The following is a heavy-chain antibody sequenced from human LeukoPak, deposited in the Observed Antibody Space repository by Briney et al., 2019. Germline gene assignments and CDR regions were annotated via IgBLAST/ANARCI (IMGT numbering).Heavy chain of an antibody. CDR3: VRDTSSILGPHIDY. V-gene: IGHV3-7*01. D-gene: IGHD1-26*01. Sequence: GGSLRLSCPASGFTFSSYWSSWVGQAPGKGLEWVAIIQQDGGVTDYVDSVKGRFTISRDNADNSLYLQMNSLRAEDTAVYFCVRDTSSILGPHIDYWGQGTLVTVSS. J-gene: IGHJ4*02. CDR1: GFTFSSYW. CDR2: IQQDGGVT.